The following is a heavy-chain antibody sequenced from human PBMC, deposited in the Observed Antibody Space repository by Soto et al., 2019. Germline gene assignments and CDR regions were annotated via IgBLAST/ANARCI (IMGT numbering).Heavy chain of an antibody. D-gene: IGHD3-9*01. Sequence: SVKVSCKASGFTFTSSAVQWVRQARGQRLEWIGWIVVGSGNTNYAQKFQERVTITRDMSTSTAYMELSSLRSEDTAVYYCAGTYDILTGYYQSYYYYGMDVWGQGTTVTVSS. CDR2: IVVGSGNT. V-gene: IGHV1-58*01. J-gene: IGHJ6*02. CDR3: AGTYDILTGYYQSYYYYGMDV. CDR1: GFTFTSSA.